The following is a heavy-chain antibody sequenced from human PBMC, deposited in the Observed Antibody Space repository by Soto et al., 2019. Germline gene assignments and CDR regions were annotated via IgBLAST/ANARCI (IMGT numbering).Heavy chain of an antibody. CDR3: ASTPRKWELLRYYGMDV. Sequence: SVTVSCKASGGTFSSYAISCVPQAPGQGLEWMGGIIPIFGTANYAQKFQGRVTITADESTSTAYMELSSLRSEDTAVYYCASTPRKWELLRYYGMDVWGQGTTVTVSS. CDR1: GGTFSSYA. V-gene: IGHV1-69*13. J-gene: IGHJ6*02. CDR2: IIPIFGTA. D-gene: IGHD1-26*01.